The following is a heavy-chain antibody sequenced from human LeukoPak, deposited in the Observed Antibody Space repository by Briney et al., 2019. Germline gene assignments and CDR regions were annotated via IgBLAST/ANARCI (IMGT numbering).Heavy chain of an antibody. Sequence: GGSLRLSCAASGFTFSRDSMNWVRQAPGKGLEWVSYINGGSSPIYYADSVRGRFTISGDNAKNSLYLQMNSLRAEDTAVYYCVRDNPRCCGVVPANIDDYWGQGTLVTVSS. CDR1: GFTFSRDS. CDR2: INGGSSPI. J-gene: IGHJ4*02. CDR3: VRDNPRCCGVVPANIDDY. D-gene: IGHD2-15*01. V-gene: IGHV3-48*01.